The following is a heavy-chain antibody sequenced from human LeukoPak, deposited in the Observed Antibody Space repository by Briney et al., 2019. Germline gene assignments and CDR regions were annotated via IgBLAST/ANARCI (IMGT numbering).Heavy chain of an antibody. Sequence: GRSLRLSCAASGFTFDDYAMHWVRQAPGKGLEWVSGISWNSGSIGYADSVKGRFTISRDNAKNSLYLQVNSLRAEDMALYYCAEAVAGYFDYWGQGTLVTVSS. CDR3: AEAVAGYFDY. CDR2: ISWNSGSI. J-gene: IGHJ4*02. D-gene: IGHD6-19*01. V-gene: IGHV3-9*03. CDR1: GFTFDDYA.